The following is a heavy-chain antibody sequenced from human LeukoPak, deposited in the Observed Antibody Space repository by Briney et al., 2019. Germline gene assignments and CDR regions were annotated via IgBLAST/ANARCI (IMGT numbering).Heavy chain of an antibody. J-gene: IGHJ4*02. D-gene: IGHD2-8*02. Sequence: PGGSLRLSCAASGFSGFTFSTFAMIWVRQPPGKGLEWVSSIFPSGGEIHYADSVRGRFTISRDNSKSTLSLQMNSLRAEDTAIYYCATYRQVLLPFESWGQGTLVTVSS. V-gene: IGHV3-23*01. CDR1: GFSGFTFSTFA. CDR3: ATYRQVLLPFES. CDR2: IFPSGGEI.